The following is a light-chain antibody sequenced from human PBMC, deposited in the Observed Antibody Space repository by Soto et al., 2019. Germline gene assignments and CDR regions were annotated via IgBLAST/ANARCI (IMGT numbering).Light chain of an antibody. CDR1: SSDVGGYNY. V-gene: IGLV2-8*01. J-gene: IGLJ1*01. CDR2: EVN. CDR3: TSYAGGNNV. Sequence: QSVLTQPPSASGSPGQSVTISCTGTSSDVGGYNYVSWYQQHPGKVPKLMVYEVNKRPSGVPDRFSGSKSGNTASLTVSGLQAEDEADYFCTSYAGGNNVFGTGTKVTVL.